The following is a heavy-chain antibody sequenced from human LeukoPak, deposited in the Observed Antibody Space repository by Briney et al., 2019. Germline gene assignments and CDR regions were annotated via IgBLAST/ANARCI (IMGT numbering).Heavy chain of an antibody. CDR2: ISSDGSST. CDR3: VVGRSHDAFDI. Sequence: GGSLRLSCAASGFTFSTYWMHWVRQAPGKGLVWLSRISSDGSSTNYADSVKGRFTISRDNAKNTLYLQMNSLRAEDTAVYYCVVGRSHDAFDIWGQGTMVTVSS. J-gene: IGHJ3*02. V-gene: IGHV3-74*01. CDR1: GFTFSTYW. D-gene: IGHD2-15*01.